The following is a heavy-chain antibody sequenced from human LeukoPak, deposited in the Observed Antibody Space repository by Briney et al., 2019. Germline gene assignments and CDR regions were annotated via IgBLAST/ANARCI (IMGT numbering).Heavy chain of an antibody. V-gene: IGHV3-48*01. CDR2: ISSSSSTI. J-gene: IGHJ4*02. D-gene: IGHD3-3*01. CDR1: GFTFSSYS. Sequence: GGSLRLSCAASGFTFSSYSMNWVRQAPGKGLEWVSYISSSSSTIYYADSVKGRFTISRDNSKNTLYLQMNSLRAEDTAVYYCAKDRFLEWLLSVWGQGTLVTVSS. CDR3: AKDRFLEWLLSV.